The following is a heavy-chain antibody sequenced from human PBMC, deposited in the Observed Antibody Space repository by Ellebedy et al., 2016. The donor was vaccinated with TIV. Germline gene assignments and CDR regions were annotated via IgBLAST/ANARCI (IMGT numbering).Heavy chain of an antibody. CDR2: TYPGDSDS. D-gene: IGHD3-10*01. V-gene: IGHV5-51*01. Sequence: GESLKISCKGSGYNFSDYWIAWVRQMSGQGLEWMGVTYPGDSDSRYSPSFQGQVIIYADRSISTAYMQWSSLKASDTALYYCARLRYYDSGSYYGMDVWGQGTTVTVS. CDR1: GYNFSDYW. J-gene: IGHJ6*02. CDR3: ARLRYYDSGSYYGMDV.